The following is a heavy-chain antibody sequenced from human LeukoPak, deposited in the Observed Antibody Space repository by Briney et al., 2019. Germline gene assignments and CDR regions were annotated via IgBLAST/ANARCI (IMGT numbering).Heavy chain of an antibody. CDR2: IIPILGIA. Sequence: GASVKVSCKASGGTFSSYAISWVRQAPGQGLEWMGRIIPILGIANYAQKFQGRVTITADKSTSTAYMELRSLRSDDTAVYYCARSRYYDILTGYYGSDYWGQGTLVTVSS. V-gene: IGHV1-69*04. CDR1: GGTFSSYA. CDR3: ARSRYYDILTGYYGSDY. J-gene: IGHJ4*02. D-gene: IGHD3-9*01.